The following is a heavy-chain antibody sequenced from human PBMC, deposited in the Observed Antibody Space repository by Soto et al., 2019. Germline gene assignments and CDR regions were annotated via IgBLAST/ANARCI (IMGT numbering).Heavy chain of an antibody. J-gene: IGHJ6*02. CDR3: VKQDSSSSGIYYYYYYGMDV. CDR2: ISSNGGST. V-gene: IGHV3-64D*06. D-gene: IGHD6-6*01. CDR1: GFTFSSYA. Sequence: GGSLRLSCSASGFTFSSYAMHWVRQAPGKGLEYVSAISSNGGSTYYADSVKGRFTISRDNSKNTLYLQMSSLRAEDTAVYYCVKQDSSSSGIYYYYYYGMDVWGQETTVTVS.